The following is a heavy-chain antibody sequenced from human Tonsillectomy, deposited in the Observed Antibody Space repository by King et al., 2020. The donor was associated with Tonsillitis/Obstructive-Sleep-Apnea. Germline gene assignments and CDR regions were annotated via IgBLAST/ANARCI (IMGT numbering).Heavy chain of an antibody. D-gene: IGHD3-16*01. V-gene: IGHV3-48*03. CDR2: ISRSGSTI. J-gene: IGHJ3*02. CDR3: AKGVEGDAFDI. Sequence: DVQLVESGGGLVQPGGSLRLSCAASGFTFSSYEMNWVRQAPEKGLEWVSYISRSGSTIYNADSVKGRFTISRDNAKNSLYLQMNSLRAEDTAVYYCAKGVEGDAFDIWGQGTMVTVSS. CDR1: GFTFSSYE.